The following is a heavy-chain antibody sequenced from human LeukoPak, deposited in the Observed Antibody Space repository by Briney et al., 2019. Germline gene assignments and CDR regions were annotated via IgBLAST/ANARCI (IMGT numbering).Heavy chain of an antibody. Sequence: GGSLRLSCAASGFTFSSYSMNWVRQAPGKGLEWVSSISSSSSYIYYADSVKGRFTISRGNAKNSLYLQMNSLRAEDTAVYYCSRAHYASGVFDYWGQGTLVTVSS. V-gene: IGHV3-21*01. CDR1: GFTFSSYS. CDR3: SRAHYASGVFDY. CDR2: ISSSSSYI. J-gene: IGHJ4*02. D-gene: IGHD3-10*01.